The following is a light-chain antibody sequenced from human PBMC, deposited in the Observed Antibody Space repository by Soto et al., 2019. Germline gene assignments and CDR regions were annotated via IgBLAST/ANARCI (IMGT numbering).Light chain of an antibody. J-gene: IGLJ1*01. V-gene: IGLV3-21*04. CDR2: YDS. CDR3: QVWDIMTDNYV. CDR1: NIGNKR. Sequence: SYELTQPPSVSVAPEKTATITCGGNNIGNKRVHWYRQKPGQAPVLVISYDSDRPSGIPERFSGFNSGNTATLTISRVEAGDEADYYCQVWDIMTDNYVFGSGTKLTVL.